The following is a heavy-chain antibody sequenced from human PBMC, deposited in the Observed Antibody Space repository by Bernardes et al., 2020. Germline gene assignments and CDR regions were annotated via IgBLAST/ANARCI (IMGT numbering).Heavy chain of an antibody. CDR3: ARDERIVVVPAASLIYYYYGMDV. Sequence: KVSCKASGYTFTSYGISWVRQAPGQGLEWMGWISAYNGNTNYAQKLQGRVTMTTDTSTSTAYMELRSLRSDDTAVYYCARDERIVVVPAASLIYYYYGMDVWGQGTTVTVSS. CDR2: ISAYNGNT. CDR1: GYTFTSYG. D-gene: IGHD2-2*01. J-gene: IGHJ6*02. V-gene: IGHV1-18*04.